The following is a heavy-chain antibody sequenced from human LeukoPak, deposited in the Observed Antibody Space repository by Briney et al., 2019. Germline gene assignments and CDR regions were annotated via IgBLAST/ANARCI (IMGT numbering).Heavy chain of an antibody. V-gene: IGHV1-2*02. CDR2: INPDSGGT. CDR3: ARDLGGSGSSCYYASDY. J-gene: IGHJ4*02. Sequence: ASVKVSCKASGYTFTGSYIHWVRQAPGQPLEWMGWINPDSGGTNYAHKFQGRVTVTRDTSISTAYMELSRLRSDDTAVYYCARDLGGSGSSCYYASDYWGQGTLVTVSS. D-gene: IGHD2-2*01. CDR1: GYTFTGSY.